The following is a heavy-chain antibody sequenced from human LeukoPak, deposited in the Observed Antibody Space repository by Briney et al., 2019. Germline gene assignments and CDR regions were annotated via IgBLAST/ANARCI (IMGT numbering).Heavy chain of an antibody. CDR2: ISSSGSTI. CDR3: ARASMVRGVGAFDI. CDR1: GFTFSSYW. D-gene: IGHD3-10*01. V-gene: IGHV3-48*04. J-gene: IGHJ3*02. Sequence: GGSLRLSCAASGFTFSSYWMSWVRQAPGKGLEWVSYISSSGSTIHYADSVKGRFTISRDNAKNSLYLQMNSLRAEDTAVYYCARASMVRGVGAFDIWGQGTMVTVSS.